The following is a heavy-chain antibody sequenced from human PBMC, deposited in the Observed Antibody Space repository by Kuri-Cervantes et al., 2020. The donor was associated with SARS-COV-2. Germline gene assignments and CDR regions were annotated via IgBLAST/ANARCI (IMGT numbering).Heavy chain of an antibody. Sequence: GSLRLSCTVSGGSISSSSYYWGWIRQPPGKGLEWIGSIYYSGSTYYNPSLKSRVTIYVDTSKNQFSLKLSSVTAADTAVYYCARREIAARRLFDYWGQGTLVTVSS. CDR2: IYYSGST. CDR1: GGSISSSSYY. V-gene: IGHV4-39*01. CDR3: ARREIAARRLFDY. J-gene: IGHJ4*02. D-gene: IGHD6-6*01.